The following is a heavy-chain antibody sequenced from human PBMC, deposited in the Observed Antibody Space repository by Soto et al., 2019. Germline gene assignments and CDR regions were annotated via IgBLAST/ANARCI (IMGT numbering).Heavy chain of an antibody. J-gene: IGHJ4*02. D-gene: IGHD5-12*01. Sequence: SETLCLTCTVSGGSIVSYYWSWIRQPPGKGLEWIGYIYYSGSTNYNPSLKSRVTISVDTSKNQFSLKLSSVTAADTAVYYCGRDGRLPYVFEYWGQGTLVTVSS. CDR3: GRDGRLPYVFEY. CDR2: IYYSGST. V-gene: IGHV4-59*01. CDR1: GGSIVSYY.